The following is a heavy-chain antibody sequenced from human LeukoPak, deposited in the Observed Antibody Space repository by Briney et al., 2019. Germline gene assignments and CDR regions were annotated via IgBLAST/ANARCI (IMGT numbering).Heavy chain of an antibody. D-gene: IGHD3-9*01. CDR3: AKGRGYDILTGFRWYFDY. V-gene: IGHV3-23*01. CDR1: GFTFSSYA. CDR2: ISGSGGSP. Sequence: GGSLRLSCAASGFTFSSYAMSWVRQAPGKGLDWVSAISGSGGSPYYADSVKGRFTISRENSKNTLYLQMNSLRAEDTAVYYCAKGRGYDILTGFRWYFDYWGQGTLVTVSS. J-gene: IGHJ4*02.